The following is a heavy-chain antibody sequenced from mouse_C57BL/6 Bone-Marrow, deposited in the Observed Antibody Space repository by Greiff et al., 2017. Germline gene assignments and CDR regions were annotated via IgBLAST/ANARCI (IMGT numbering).Heavy chain of an antibody. J-gene: IGHJ4*01. CDR1: GFNIKDDY. Sequence: VQLQQSGAELVRPGASVKLSCTASGFNIKDDYMHWVKQRPEQGLEWIGWIDPENGDTEYASKFQGKATITADTSSNTAYLQLSSLTSEDTAVYYCTNPLMTTVVATDFYAMDYWGQGTSVTVSS. CDR3: TNPLMTTVVATDFYAMDY. CDR2: IDPENGDT. V-gene: IGHV14-4*01. D-gene: IGHD1-1*01.